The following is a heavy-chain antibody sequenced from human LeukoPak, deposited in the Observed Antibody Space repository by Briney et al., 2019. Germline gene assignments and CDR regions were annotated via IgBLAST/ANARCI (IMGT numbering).Heavy chain of an antibody. D-gene: IGHD5-18*01. CDR3: ARLAGGYSFGYPYYYMDV. J-gene: IGHJ6*03. V-gene: IGHV4-39*01. CDR2: IYYSGST. Sequence: PSETLSLTCTVSGGSISSSSYYWGWIRQPPGKGLEWIGSIYYSGSTYYNPSLKSRVTISVDTSKNQFSLKLSSVTAADTAVYYCARLAGGYSFGYPYYYMDVWGKGTTVTVSS. CDR1: GGSISSSSYY.